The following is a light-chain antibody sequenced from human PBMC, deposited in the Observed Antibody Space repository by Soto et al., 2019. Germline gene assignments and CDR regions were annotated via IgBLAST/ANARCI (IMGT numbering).Light chain of an antibody. V-gene: IGKV3-20*01. Sequence: EIVLTQSPGTLSLSPGERATLSCRASQSVTSSYLAWYQQKPGQAPRLLIYAASSRATGIPDRFSGSGSGTDFTLTISSLQPEDFATYYCLQDFNYPWTFGQGTKVDIK. CDR1: QSVTSSY. CDR2: AAS. CDR3: LQDFNYPWT. J-gene: IGKJ1*01.